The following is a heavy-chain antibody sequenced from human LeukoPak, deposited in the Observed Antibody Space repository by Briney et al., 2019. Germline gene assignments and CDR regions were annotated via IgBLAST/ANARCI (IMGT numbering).Heavy chain of an antibody. Sequence: GGSLRLSCAASGFTISSNYMTWVRQGPGKGLEWVSGISASSDSTFYADSVKGRFTISRDNSKNTLYLQMNSLRAEDTAVYYCAKLFPYDFWSGYLGRDAFDIWGQGTMVTVSS. CDR3: AKLFPYDFWSGYLGRDAFDI. J-gene: IGHJ3*02. D-gene: IGHD3-3*01. V-gene: IGHV3-23*01. CDR1: GFTISSNY. CDR2: ISASSDST.